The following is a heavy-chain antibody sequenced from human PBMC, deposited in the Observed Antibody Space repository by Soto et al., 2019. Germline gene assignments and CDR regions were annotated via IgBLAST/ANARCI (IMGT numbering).Heavy chain of an antibody. CDR3: ARSLIGWGFDP. Sequence: AASVKVSCKASGGTFSSYAISWVRQAPGQGLEWMGGIIPIFGTANDAQKFQGRVTITADETTSTAYMELSSLRSEDTAVYYCARSLIGWGFDPWGQGTLVTVSS. J-gene: IGHJ5*02. CDR2: IIPIFGTA. D-gene: IGHD2-8*01. V-gene: IGHV1-69*13. CDR1: GGTFSSYA.